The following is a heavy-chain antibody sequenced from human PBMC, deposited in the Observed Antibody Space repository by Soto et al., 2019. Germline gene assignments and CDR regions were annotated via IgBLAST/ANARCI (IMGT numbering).Heavy chain of an antibody. J-gene: IGHJ4*02. CDR2: IKQDGSEK. V-gene: IGHV3-7*01. Sequence: PGGSLRLSCAASGFTFSSYWMSWVRQAPGKGLEWVANIKQDGSEKYYVDSVKGRFTISRDNAKNSLYLQMNSLRAEDTAVYYCARVQGSSYGDPYYFDYWGQGTLVTVSS. CDR1: GFTFSSYW. CDR3: ARVQGSSYGDPYYFDY. D-gene: IGHD4-17*01.